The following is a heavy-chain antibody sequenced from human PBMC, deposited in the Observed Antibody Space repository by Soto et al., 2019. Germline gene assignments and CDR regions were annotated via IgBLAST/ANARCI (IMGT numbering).Heavy chain of an antibody. CDR2: MNSDGSLI. V-gene: IGHV3-74*01. CDR1: GYTFANHW. CDR3: ATAEVGY. J-gene: IGHJ4*02. Sequence: GGSLRLSCAVAGYTFANHWMHWVRQAPGKGLEWVSRMNSDGSLINYADSVKGRFTVSRDNARNTLYLQMNSLRVEDTAVYYCATAEVGYWGPGTLVTVSS.